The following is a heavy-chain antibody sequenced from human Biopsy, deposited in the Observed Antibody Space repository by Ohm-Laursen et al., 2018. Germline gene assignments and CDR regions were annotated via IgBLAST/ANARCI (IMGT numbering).Heavy chain of an antibody. J-gene: IGHJ4*02. Sequence: SLRLSCAASGFTFSSYYMSWVRLAPGKGLEWVANINQDGSVKNYADSVKGRFTISRDNAENSVNLQMSSLRSEDTAVYYCARSLWPEDYWGQGTLVTVSS. CDR2: INQDGSVK. V-gene: IGHV3-7*01. D-gene: IGHD2-21*01. CDR3: ARSLWPEDY. CDR1: GFTFSSYY.